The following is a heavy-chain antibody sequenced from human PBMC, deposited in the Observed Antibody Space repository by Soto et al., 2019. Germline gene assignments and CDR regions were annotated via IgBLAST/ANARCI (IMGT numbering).Heavy chain of an antibody. Sequence: SETLSLTCTVSGASMSTYYWNWIRQSPGKGLESIGYIYSSGSANYNPSLKGRVAISIDTSKQQISLNLTSVTAADTAVYYCARTSGYYFFDSWGQGTLVTVSS. CDR1: GASMSTYY. D-gene: IGHD3-22*01. CDR2: IYSSGSA. V-gene: IGHV4-59*01. J-gene: IGHJ4*02. CDR3: ARTSGYYFFDS.